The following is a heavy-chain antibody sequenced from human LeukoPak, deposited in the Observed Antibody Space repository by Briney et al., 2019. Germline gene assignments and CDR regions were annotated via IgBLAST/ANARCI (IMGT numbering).Heavy chain of an antibody. V-gene: IGHV3-11*01. J-gene: IGHJ4*02. CDR2: ISSSGSTI. CDR3: AKIDSSGYYYVPFDY. D-gene: IGHD3-22*01. CDR1: GFTFSDYY. Sequence: GGSLRLSCAASGFTFSDYYMSWIRQAPGKGLEWVSCISSSGSTIYYADSVKGRFTISRDNAKNSLYLQMNSLRAEDTAVYYCAKIDSSGYYYVPFDYWGQGTLVTVSS.